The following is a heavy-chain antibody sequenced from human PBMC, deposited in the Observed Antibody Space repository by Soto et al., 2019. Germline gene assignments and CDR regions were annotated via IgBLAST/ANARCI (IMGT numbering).Heavy chain of an antibody. CDR3: ASGIDP. J-gene: IGHJ5*02. V-gene: IGHV3-7*05. Sequence: EAQLVESGGDLVQPGGSLRLSCAASGFMFSDSWLNWVRQAPGKGLEWVANIKQDGSETAYVNSVKGRFTISRDNAKKFLYLQMNSLRVDDTAVYYCASGIDPWGQGTLVTVSS. CDR2: IKQDGSET. CDR1: GFMFSDSW.